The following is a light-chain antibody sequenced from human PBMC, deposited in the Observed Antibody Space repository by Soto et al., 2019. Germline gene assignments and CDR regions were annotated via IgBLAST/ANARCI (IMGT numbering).Light chain of an antibody. J-gene: IGLJ1*01. CDR1: SSDIGGYDY. V-gene: IGLV2-14*01. CDR2: EVR. Sequence: QSVLTQPPSASGTPGQRVSISCSGTSSDIGGYDYVSWYQQRPGKAPKLMIYEVRYRPSGVSNRFSGSKSGNTASLTISGLQAEDEADYYCCSYTRTSNHYFFGSGTKLTVL. CDR3: CSYTRTSNHYF.